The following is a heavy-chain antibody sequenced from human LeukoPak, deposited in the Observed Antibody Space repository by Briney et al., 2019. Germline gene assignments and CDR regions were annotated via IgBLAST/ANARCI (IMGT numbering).Heavy chain of an antibody. CDR3: ARLLRYFDWYYGMDV. V-gene: IGHV4-59*08. Sequence: SETLSLTCTVSGGSISSYYWSWIRQPPGKGLEWIGYIYYSGSTYYNPSLKSRVTISVDTSKNQFSLKLSSVTAADTAVYYCARLLRYFDWYYGMDVWGQGTTVTVSS. D-gene: IGHD3-9*01. CDR2: IYYSGST. J-gene: IGHJ6*02. CDR1: GGSISSYY.